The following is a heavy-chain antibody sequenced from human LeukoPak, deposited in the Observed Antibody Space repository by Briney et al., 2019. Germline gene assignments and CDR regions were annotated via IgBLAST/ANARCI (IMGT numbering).Heavy chain of an antibody. CDR2: ISWDVGST. V-gene: IGHV3-43D*03. CDR1: AFTVDEYA. J-gene: IGHJ6*03. CDR3: VKDGIEVPTFGNYYYYYMDV. Sequence: GGSRRLSWAAAAFTVDEYAIHWVRQAAGKCLEWVSLISWDVGSTYYADSVKGRFNISSDNSKNSLSLPMNSLRGEDTALYYCVKDGIEVPTFGNYYYYYMDVWGKGTTITVSS. D-gene: IGHD3-10*02.